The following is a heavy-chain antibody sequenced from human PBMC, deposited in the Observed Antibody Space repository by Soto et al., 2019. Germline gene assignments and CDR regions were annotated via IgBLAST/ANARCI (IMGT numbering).Heavy chain of an antibody. CDR1: GFSLTPSGVG. Sequence: QITLNESGPTVVRPTETLTLTCRFSGFSLTPSGVGVGWVRQSPGKAPEWLALIYWDDDKRYSESLKSRLTITKDTSKNQVVLTVANLDPTDTATYYCAHRVLRTVFGLVTTTAIYFDFWGQGTPVAVSS. V-gene: IGHV2-5*02. CDR2: IYWDDDK. J-gene: IGHJ4*02. D-gene: IGHD3-3*01. CDR3: AHRVLRTVFGLVTTTAIYFDF.